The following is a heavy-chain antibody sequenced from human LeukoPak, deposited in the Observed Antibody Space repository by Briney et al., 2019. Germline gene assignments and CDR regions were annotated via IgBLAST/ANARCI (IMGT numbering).Heavy chain of an antibody. Sequence: GGSLRLSCAASGFTLTSFWMYWVRQAPGKGLVWVSRINSDGSKTHYAEAVKGRFTISRDNAKNTLYLQMTSLRAEDTAVYYCVREIDDERAYWGQGTLVTVSS. J-gene: IGHJ4*02. V-gene: IGHV3-74*01. CDR3: VREIDDERAY. CDR1: GFTLTSFW. D-gene: IGHD3-3*01. CDR2: INSDGSKT.